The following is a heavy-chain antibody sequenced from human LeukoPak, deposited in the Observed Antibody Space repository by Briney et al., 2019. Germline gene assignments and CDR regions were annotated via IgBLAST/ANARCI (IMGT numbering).Heavy chain of an antibody. CDR2: IKQDGSEK. CDR3: VRGKGYYEI. V-gene: IGHV3-7*01. Sequence: GGSLRLSCAASGFSFSTYWMSWVRQAPGKRPEWMANIKQDGSEKYYVDSVKGRFTFSRDNAKNSLFLQMNSLRAEDTAMYYCVRGKGYYEIRGQGTLVTVSS. J-gene: IGHJ4*02. D-gene: IGHD3-22*01. CDR1: GFSFSTYW.